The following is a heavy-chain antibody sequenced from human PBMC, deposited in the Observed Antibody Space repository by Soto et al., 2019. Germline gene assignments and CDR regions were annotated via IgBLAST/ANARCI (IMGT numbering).Heavy chain of an antibody. CDR3: ARPYCGGVCYWFDP. J-gene: IGHJ5*02. CDR2: INPSGGST. CDR1: GYTVTSYY. Sequence: QVQLVQSGAEVKKPGASVKVSCKASGYTVTSYYMHWVRQAPGQGLEWMGIINPSGGSTTYAQKFQGRVTLTRDTSTSTVYMELSSLRSEDTAVYYCARPYCGGVCYWFDPWGQGTLVTVSS. V-gene: IGHV1-46*01. D-gene: IGHD2-21*02.